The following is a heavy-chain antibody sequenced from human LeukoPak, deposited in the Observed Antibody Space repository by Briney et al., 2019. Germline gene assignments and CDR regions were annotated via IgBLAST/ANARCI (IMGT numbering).Heavy chain of an antibody. J-gene: IGHJ3*02. CDR2: IFSGGST. CDR1: GFTVSSNY. CDR3: ATVDDLDAFGI. D-gene: IGHD2-2*03. Sequence: GGSLRLSCAASGFTVSSNYMSWVRQAPGKGLEWVSVIFSGGSTYYADSVKGRFAISRGNSKNTLYLQINSLRPEDAALYFCATVDDLDAFGIWGQGTLVTVSS. V-gene: IGHV3-53*05.